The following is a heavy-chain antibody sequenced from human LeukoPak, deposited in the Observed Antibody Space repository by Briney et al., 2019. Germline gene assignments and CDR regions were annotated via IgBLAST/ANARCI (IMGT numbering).Heavy chain of an antibody. CDR1: GFTFSNYG. Sequence: GGTLRLSCAASGFTFSNYGMNWVRQAPGKGLEWVSGITSSGITYYADSVKGRFTVSRDNSKNTLYLQMNSLRAEDTAVYYCARDLGQYYDTSDNWFDPWGQGTLVTVSS. CDR3: ARDLGQYYDTSDNWFDP. CDR2: ITSSGIT. V-gene: IGHV3-23*01. J-gene: IGHJ5*02. D-gene: IGHD3-22*01.